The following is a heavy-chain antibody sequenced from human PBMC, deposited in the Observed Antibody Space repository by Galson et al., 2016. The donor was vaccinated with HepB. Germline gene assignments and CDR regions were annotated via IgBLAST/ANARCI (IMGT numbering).Heavy chain of an antibody. J-gene: IGHJ5*02. Sequence: TLSLTCTVSGGSISSHDYYWNWIRQHPGKGLEWIGYIYYSGSTYYNPSLGGRVTMSVDTSKNQFSLKLGSVTAADTAVYYCARDSGNCSSTSCFENWFDPWGQGTLVTVSS. D-gene: IGHD2-2*01. CDR2: IYYSGST. CDR1: GGSISSHDYY. CDR3: ARDSGNCSSTSCFENWFDP. V-gene: IGHV4-31*03.